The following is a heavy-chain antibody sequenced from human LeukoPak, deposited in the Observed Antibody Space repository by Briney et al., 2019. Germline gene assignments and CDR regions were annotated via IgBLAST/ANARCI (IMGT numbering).Heavy chain of an antibody. CDR2: IRPDGSEG. J-gene: IGHJ4*02. CDR3: ARDVAYSAFDY. V-gene: IGHV3-7*01. Sequence: GGSLRLSCTTSGIIFSNSWMSWVRQAPGKGLEWVATIRPDGSEGYYADSVRGRFTISRDNSKNSFYLQMSSLRAEDTGVFYCARDVAYSAFDYWGQGTLVTVSS. CDR1: GIIFSNSW. D-gene: IGHD2-21*01.